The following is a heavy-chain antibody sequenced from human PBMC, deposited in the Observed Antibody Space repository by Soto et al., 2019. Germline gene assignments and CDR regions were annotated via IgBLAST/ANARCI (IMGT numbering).Heavy chain of an antibody. CDR3: ARIRFLSSSWTGEGYYYYYGMGV. V-gene: IGHV2-26*01. D-gene: IGHD6-13*01. CDR2: IFSNDEK. Sequence: SGPTRVNPPETLPLTCTVSGFSLSNARMGVSWIRQPPGKALEWLAHIFSNDEKSYSTSLKSRLTISKDTSKSQVVLTMTNMDPVDTATYYCARIRFLSSSWTGEGYYYYYGMGVWGQGTTVTVSS. J-gene: IGHJ6*02. CDR1: GFSLSNARMG.